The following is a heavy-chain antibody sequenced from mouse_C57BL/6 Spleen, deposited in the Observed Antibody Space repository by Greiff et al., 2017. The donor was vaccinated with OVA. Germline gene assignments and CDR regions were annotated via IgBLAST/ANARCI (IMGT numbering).Heavy chain of an antibody. CDR1: GFTFSSYG. V-gene: IGHV5-6*01. D-gene: IGHD1-1*01. CDR3: ARGANYGSSYGYFDV. J-gene: IGHJ1*03. CDR2: ISSGGSYT. Sequence: VQLKESGGDLVKPGGSLKLSCAASGFTFSSYGMSWVRQTPDKRLEWVATISSGGSYTYSPDSVKGRFTISRDNAKNTLYLQMSSLKSEDTAMYYCARGANYGSSYGYFDVWGTGTTVTVSS.